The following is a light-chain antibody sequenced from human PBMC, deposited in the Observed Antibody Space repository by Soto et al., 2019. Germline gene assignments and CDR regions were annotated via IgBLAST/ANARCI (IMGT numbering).Light chain of an antibody. V-gene: IGLV2-11*01. CDR1: SSDVGGYNY. CDR2: DVS. J-gene: IGLJ1*01. Sequence: SCNGTSSDVGGYNYVSWYQQHPGKAPKLMIYDVSNRPSGVPDRFSGSKSGTTASLAITGLQAEDEADYSCQSYDSLSGSYVFGTGTKVTVL. CDR3: QSYDSLSGSYV.